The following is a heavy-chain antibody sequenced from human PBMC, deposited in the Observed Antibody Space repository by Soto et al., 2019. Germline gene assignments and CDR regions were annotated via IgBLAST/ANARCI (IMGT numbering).Heavy chain of an antibody. V-gene: IGHV4-31*03. CDR2: IYYSGST. J-gene: IGHJ3*02. CDR3: ARGYCSSTSCYKLDSSSGGGIFDAFDI. D-gene: IGHD2-2*02. Sequence: QVQLQESGPGLVKPSQTLSLTCTVSGGSISSGGYYWSWIRQHPGKGLEWIGYIYYSGSTYYNPSLKSRVTISVDTSKNQFSLKLSSVTAADTAVYYCARGYCSSTSCYKLDSSSGGGIFDAFDIWGQGTMVTVSS. CDR1: GGSISSGGYY.